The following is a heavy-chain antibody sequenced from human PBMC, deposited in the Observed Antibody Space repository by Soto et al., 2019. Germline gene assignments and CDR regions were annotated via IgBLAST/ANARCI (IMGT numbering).Heavy chain of an antibody. CDR2: MYYNGNI. J-gene: IGHJ5*02. Sequence: SETLSLTCNVSGGSISNYYWTWVRQSPEKGLEWIGYMYYNGNINYNPSLKSRVTISIDTSKNQFSLSLKSVTAADTAVYYCASGGNWFDPWGQGVLVTVSS. D-gene: IGHD3-16*01. CDR3: ASGGNWFDP. CDR1: GGSISNYY. V-gene: IGHV4-59*01.